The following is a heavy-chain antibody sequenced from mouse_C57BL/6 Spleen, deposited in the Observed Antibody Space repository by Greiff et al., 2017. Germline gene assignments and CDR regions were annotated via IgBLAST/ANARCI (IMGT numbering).Heavy chain of an antibody. D-gene: IGHD2-4*01. CDR3: ARGINPYYFDY. Sequence: EVMLVESGGGLVKPGGSLKLSCAASGFTFSDYGMHWVRQAPETGLEWVAYISSGCSTIYYADTVKGRFTISRDNAKNTLFLQMTSLRSEDTAMYYCARGINPYYFDYWGQGTTLTVSS. CDR1: GFTFSDYG. J-gene: IGHJ2*01. CDR2: ISSGCSTI. V-gene: IGHV5-17*01.